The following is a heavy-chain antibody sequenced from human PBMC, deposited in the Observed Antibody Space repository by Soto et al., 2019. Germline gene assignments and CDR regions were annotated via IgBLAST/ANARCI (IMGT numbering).Heavy chain of an antibody. CDR1: GYTFTSYG. CDR2: ISAYNGNT. V-gene: IGHV1-18*04. Sequence: GSVKVSCKASGYTFTSYGISWVRQAPGQGLEWMGWISAYNGNTNYAQKLQGRVTMTTDTSTSTAYMELRSLRSDDTAVYYCASRYCSGGSCYLAFDIWGQGTMVTVSS. CDR3: ASRYCSGGSCYLAFDI. J-gene: IGHJ3*02. D-gene: IGHD2-15*01.